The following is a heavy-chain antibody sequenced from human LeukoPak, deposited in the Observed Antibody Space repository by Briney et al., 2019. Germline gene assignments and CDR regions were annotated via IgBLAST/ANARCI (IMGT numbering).Heavy chain of an antibody. CDR1: GGSFSGYY. CDR3: ARTFYGDYALDAFDI. J-gene: IGHJ3*02. D-gene: IGHD4-17*01. CDR2: INHGGST. Sequence: SETLSLTCAVYGGSFSGYYWSWIRQPPGKGLEWIGEINHGGSTYYNPSLKSRVTISVDTSKNQFSLKLSSVTAADTAVYYCARTFYGDYALDAFDIWGQGTMVTVSS. V-gene: IGHV4-34*09.